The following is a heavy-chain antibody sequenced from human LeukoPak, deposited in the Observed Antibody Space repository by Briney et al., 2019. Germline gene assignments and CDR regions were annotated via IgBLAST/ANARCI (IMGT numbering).Heavy chain of an antibody. Sequence: PSETLSLTCTVSGGSISSGGYYWSCIRQPPGKGLEWIGNIYYSGSTYYNPSLKSRVTISVDTSKNQFSLKLSSVTAADTAVYYCARGRLTPGYYYYGMDVWGQGTTVSVSS. CDR1: GGSISSGGYY. J-gene: IGHJ6*02. CDR2: IYYSGST. D-gene: IGHD3-10*01. V-gene: IGHV4-31*03. CDR3: ARGRLTPGYYYYGMDV.